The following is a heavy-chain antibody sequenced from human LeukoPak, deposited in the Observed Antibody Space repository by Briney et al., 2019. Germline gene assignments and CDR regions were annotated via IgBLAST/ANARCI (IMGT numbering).Heavy chain of an antibody. CDR2: INPNSGGT. J-gene: IGHJ4*02. V-gene: IGHV1-2*02. D-gene: IGHD6-13*01. CDR1: GYTFTGYY. CDR3: ARVTRGSWSENDY. Sequence: ASVKVSCKASGYTFTGYYMHWVRQAPGQGLEWMGWINPNSGGTNYAQKFQGRVTMTRDTSTSTAYMELRSLRSDDTAVYYCARVTRGSWSENDYWGQGTLVTVSS.